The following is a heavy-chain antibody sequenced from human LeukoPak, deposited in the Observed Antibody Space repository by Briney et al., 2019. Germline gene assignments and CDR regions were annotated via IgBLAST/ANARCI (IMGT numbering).Heavy chain of an antibody. CDR3: AKDEAYSSGWYAGVNWYFDL. D-gene: IGHD6-19*01. CDR2: IRYDGSNK. J-gene: IGHJ2*01. V-gene: IGHV3-30*02. Sequence: GGSLRLSCAASGFTFSSYGMHWVRQAPGKGLEWVAFIRYDGSNKYYADSVKGRFTISRDNSKNTLYLQMNSLRAEDTAVYYCAKDEAYSSGWYAGVNWYFDLWGRGTLVTVSS. CDR1: GFTFSSYG.